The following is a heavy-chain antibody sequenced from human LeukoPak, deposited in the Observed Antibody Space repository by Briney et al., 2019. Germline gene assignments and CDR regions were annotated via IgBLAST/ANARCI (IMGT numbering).Heavy chain of an antibody. CDR2: ISYDGSNK. J-gene: IGHJ4*02. CDR3: ARDPLTMIVVGPPDY. D-gene: IGHD3-22*01. Sequence: GRSLRLSCAASGFTFSSYAMHWVRQAPGKGLEWVAVISYDGSNKYYADSVKGRFTISRDNSKNTLYLQMNSLRAEDTAVYYCARDPLTMIVVGPPDYWGQGTLVTVSS. CDR1: GFTFSSYA. V-gene: IGHV3-30-3*01.